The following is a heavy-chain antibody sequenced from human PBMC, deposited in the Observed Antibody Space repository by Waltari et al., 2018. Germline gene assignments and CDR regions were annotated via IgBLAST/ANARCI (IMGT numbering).Heavy chain of an antibody. CDR2: INGYGDKT. D-gene: IGHD3-22*01. Sequence: EVQVLESGGDLVQSGGSLGLSFAASGFLFSSYALNWVRQAPGKGLEWVSGINGYGDKTYYADSVKGRFTLSRDNSKNTLTLQMNNLRGEDTAIYYCAKAHFYDTSGYIEHWGQGTLVTVSS. CDR3: AKAHFYDTSGYIEH. V-gene: IGHV3-23*01. J-gene: IGHJ5*02. CDR1: GFLFSSYA.